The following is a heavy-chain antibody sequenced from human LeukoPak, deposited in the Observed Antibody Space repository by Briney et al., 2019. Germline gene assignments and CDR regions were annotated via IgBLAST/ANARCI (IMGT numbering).Heavy chain of an antibody. D-gene: IGHD5-12*01. CDR1: GGSFSGYY. V-gene: IGHV4-34*01. Sequence: PSETLSLTCAVYGGSFSGYYWSWIRQPPGKGLEWIGGINHSGSTNYNPSLKSRVTISVDTSKNQFSLKLSSVTAADTAVYYCARGGYNSRRDNWFDPWGQGTLVTVSS. CDR2: INHSGST. J-gene: IGHJ5*02. CDR3: ARGGYNSRRDNWFDP.